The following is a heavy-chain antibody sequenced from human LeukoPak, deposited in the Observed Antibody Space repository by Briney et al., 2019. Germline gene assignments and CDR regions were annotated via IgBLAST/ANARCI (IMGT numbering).Heavy chain of an antibody. CDR3: VRNMSPTHYFGY. V-gene: IGHV4-38-2*02. J-gene: IGHJ4*02. Sequence: SETLSLTCNVSGYSISSGYYWGWIRQPPGKGLEWIGSIYHSGYTHYNPSLKGRVTMSVDTSKNDFSLKLSSVAAADTAIYYCVRNMSPTHYFGYCGQGTLVTVSS. CDR1: GYSISSGYY. D-gene: IGHD4-17*01. CDR2: IYHSGYT.